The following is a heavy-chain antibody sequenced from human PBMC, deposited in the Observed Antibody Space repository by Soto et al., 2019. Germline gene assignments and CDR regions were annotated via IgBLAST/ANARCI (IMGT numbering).Heavy chain of an antibody. J-gene: IGHJ4*02. V-gene: IGHV3-30*03. CDR1: GFTFNIYR. CDR3: ARDRATFDY. Sequence: PGVSLRLSSAASGFTFNIYRIHWVRQAPDKGLEWVALISYDGSNQYYADSVKGRFTISRDNSKNTLFLQMNSMRADDTAVYFCARDRATFDYWGQGTRVTVSS. CDR2: ISYDGSNQ. D-gene: IGHD1-26*01.